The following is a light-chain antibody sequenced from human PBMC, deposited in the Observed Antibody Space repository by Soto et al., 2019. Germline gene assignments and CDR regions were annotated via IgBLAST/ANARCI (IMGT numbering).Light chain of an antibody. Sequence: QSALTQPASVSGSPGQSITISCTATSSDVGAYNYVSWYQQHPGKAPKLMIYEVSDRPSGVSSRFSGSKSGNTASLTISGLQAEDEADYYCSSYAGRTLYVFGTGTKLTVL. J-gene: IGLJ1*01. CDR3: SSYAGRTLYV. CDR1: SSDVGAYNY. CDR2: EVS. V-gene: IGLV2-14*01.